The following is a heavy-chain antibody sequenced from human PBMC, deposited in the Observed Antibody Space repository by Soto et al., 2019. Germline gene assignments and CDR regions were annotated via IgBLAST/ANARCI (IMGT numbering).Heavy chain of an antibody. V-gene: IGHV4-31*02. J-gene: IGHJ4*02. D-gene: IGHD1-26*01. Sequence: KPGKGLEWIGYIYYSGSTYYNPSLRSRVTISLDTSKNQFSLKLSSVTAADTAVYYCSRFRLNRNSGSHHDFGICGQRTFLSLSS. CDR3: SRFRLNRNSGSHHDFGI. CDR2: IYYSGST.